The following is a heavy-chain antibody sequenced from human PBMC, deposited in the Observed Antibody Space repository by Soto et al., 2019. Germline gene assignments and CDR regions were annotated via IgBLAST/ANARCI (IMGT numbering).Heavy chain of an antibody. CDR1: GGSVSSGSYY. Sequence: SETLSLTCTVSGGSVSSGSYYWSWIRQPPGKGLEWIGYIYYSGSTNYNPSLKSRVTISVDTSKNQFSLKLSSVTAADTAVYYCAREKYGDYVFGGDDPWGQGTLVTVSS. CDR2: IYYSGST. J-gene: IGHJ5*02. CDR3: AREKYGDYVFGGDDP. V-gene: IGHV4-61*01. D-gene: IGHD4-17*01.